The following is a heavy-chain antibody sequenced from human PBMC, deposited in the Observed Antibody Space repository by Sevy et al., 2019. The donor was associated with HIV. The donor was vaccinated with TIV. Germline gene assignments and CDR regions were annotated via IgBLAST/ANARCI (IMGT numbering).Heavy chain of an antibody. CDR1: GFTFSSYA. Sequence: GGSLRLSCAASGFTFSSYAMDWVRQAPGKGLEWVAVISYDGSNKYYADSVKGRFTISRDNSKNTLYLEMNSLRGEDTAVYYCARETAVAGTGESWGQRTLVTVSS. CDR3: ARETAVAGTGES. V-gene: IGHV3-30-3*01. J-gene: IGHJ5*02. D-gene: IGHD6-19*01. CDR2: ISYDGSNK.